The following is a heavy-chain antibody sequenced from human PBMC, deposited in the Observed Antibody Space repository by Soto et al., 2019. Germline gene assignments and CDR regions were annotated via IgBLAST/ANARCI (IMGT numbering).Heavy chain of an antibody. V-gene: IGHV1-3*01. Sequence: ASVKFSCKASGYTFTSYAMHWVRQAPGQMLECMVWINAGNGNTKYXXKFQGRVXXTRDTSASTAXVELSXVRCEDTDVYYCARSSGWSYFDYWRQGTLVTVSS. D-gene: IGHD6-19*01. CDR1: GYTFTSYA. CDR2: INAGNGNT. J-gene: IGHJ4*02. CDR3: ARSSGWSYFDY.